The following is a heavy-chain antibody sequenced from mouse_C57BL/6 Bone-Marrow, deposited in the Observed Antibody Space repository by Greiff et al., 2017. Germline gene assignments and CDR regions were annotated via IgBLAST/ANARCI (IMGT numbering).Heavy chain of an antibody. D-gene: IGHD1-1*01. V-gene: IGHV1-55*01. CDR2: IYPGSGST. J-gene: IGHJ2*01. CDR3: AGSIYYYPLFDY. Sequence: QVQLQQPGAELVKPGASVKMSCKASGYTFTSYWITWVKQRPGQGLEWIGDIYPGSGSTNYNEKFKSKATLTVDTSSSTAYMQLSSLTSEDSAVYYCAGSIYYYPLFDYWGRGTALTVSA. CDR1: GYTFTSYW.